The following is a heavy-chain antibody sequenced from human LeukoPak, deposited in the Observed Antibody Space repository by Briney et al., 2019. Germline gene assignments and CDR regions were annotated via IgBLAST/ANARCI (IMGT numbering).Heavy chain of an antibody. D-gene: IGHD5-18*01. V-gene: IGHV3-23*01. CDR2: ISGSGGST. CDR1: GFTFSSYW. J-gene: IGHJ4*01. Sequence: GGSLRLSCAASGFTFSSYWMSWVRQAPGKGLEWVSGISGSGGSTYYADSVRGRFTISRDNSKNTLYLQMNTLRAEDTAVYYCAKGALRGYTYDYTPYYFDYWGHGTLVTVSS. CDR3: AKGALRGYTYDYTPYYFDY.